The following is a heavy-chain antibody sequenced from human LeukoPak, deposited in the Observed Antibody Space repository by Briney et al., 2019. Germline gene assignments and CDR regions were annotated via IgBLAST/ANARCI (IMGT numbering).Heavy chain of an antibody. J-gene: IGHJ4*02. V-gene: IGHV4-34*01. Sequence: SETLSLTCAAYGGSFSGYYWSWIRQPPGKGLEWIGEINHSGSTNYNPSLKSRVTISVDTSKNQFSLKLSSVTAADTAVYYCARGRGYSYYFDYWGQGTLVTVSS. D-gene: IGHD5-18*01. CDR2: INHSGST. CDR3: ARGRGYSYYFDY. CDR1: GGSFSGYY.